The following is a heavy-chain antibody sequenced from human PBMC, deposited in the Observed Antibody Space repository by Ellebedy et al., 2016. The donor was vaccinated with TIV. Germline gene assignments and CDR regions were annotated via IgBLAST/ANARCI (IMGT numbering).Heavy chain of an antibody. CDR1: GGSITRYY. CDR2: IFHTGII. J-gene: IGHJ4*02. CDR3: ASLRD. Sequence: SETLSLXCTVSGGSITRYYLSWIRQSPGRGLEWIGYIFHTGIIKYNPSLKNRVTISIDASKNHFSLNLTSTTAADTAVYYCASLRDWGQGTLVTVSS. V-gene: IGHV4-59*01.